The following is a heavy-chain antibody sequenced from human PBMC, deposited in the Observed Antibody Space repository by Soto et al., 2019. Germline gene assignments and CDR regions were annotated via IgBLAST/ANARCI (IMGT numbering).Heavy chain of an antibody. CDR3: VRPDGSFYPYYFQH. Sequence: GGSLRLSCAASNFAFSSWPLHWVRQAPGKGLEWVALISIDGRDKYYADSVKGRFTISRDNSENTVFLQMDSLRVEDTAVYHCVRPDGSFYPYYFQHWGRGTLVTVSS. D-gene: IGHD2-2*01. J-gene: IGHJ4*02. V-gene: IGHV3-30*04. CDR1: NFAFSSWP. CDR2: ISIDGRDK.